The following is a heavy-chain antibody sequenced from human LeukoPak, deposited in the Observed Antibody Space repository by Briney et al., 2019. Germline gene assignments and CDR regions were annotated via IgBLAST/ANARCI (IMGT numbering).Heavy chain of an antibody. J-gene: IGHJ6*03. CDR3: ARERVSGSYFGGYYMDV. V-gene: IGHV3-21*04. Sequence: GGSLRLSCAASGFTFSSYSINWVRQAPGKGLEWVSSISGSSSFIYQADSVKGRFTISRDNAKNSLYLQMNSLRAEDTALYHCARERVSGSYFGGYYMDVWGKGTTVTISS. D-gene: IGHD1-26*01. CDR1: GFTFSSYS. CDR2: ISGSSSFI.